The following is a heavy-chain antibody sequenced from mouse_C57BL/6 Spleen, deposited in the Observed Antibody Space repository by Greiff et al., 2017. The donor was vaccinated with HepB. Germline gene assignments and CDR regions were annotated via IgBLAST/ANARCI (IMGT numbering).Heavy chain of an antibody. CDR2: IDPNSGGT. CDR3: AFITTVVERDYYAMDY. Sequence: QVQLQQPGAELVKPGASVKLSCKASGYTFTSYWMHWVKRRPGRGLEWIGRIDPNSGGTKYNEKFKSKATLTVDKPSSTAYMQLSSLTSEDSAVYYCAFITTVVERDYYAMDYWGQGTSVTVSS. J-gene: IGHJ4*01. D-gene: IGHD1-1*01. CDR1: GYTFTSYW. V-gene: IGHV1-72*01.